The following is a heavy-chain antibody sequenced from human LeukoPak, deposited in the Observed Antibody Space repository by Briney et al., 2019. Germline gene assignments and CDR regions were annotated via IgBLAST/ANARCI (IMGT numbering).Heavy chain of an antibody. V-gene: IGHV4-34*01. J-gene: IGHJ4*02. CDR1: GGSFSGYY. Sequence: SETLSLTCAVYGGSFSGYYWSWIRQPPGKGLEWIGEINHSGSTNYNPSLKSRVTMSVDTSKNQFSLKLSSVTAADTAVYYCARDRREGSWNWGQGTLVTVSS. CDR2: INHSGST. CDR3: ARDRREGSWN. D-gene: IGHD1-1*01.